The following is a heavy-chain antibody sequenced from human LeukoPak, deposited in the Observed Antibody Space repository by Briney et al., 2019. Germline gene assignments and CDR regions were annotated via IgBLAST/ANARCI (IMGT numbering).Heavy chain of an antibody. CDR2: INPYSGGT. Sequence: ASVKVSCKASGYTFTAYHMHGVRQAPGQGLEWMGWINPYSGGTNYAPKFQGRVTMTRDTSISTAYMELSSLRSDDTALYYCAKDVGSVRGVADNCLDPWRGGPLVTVSS. V-gene: IGHV1-2*02. D-gene: IGHD3-10*01. CDR3: AKDVGSVRGVADNCLDP. CDR1: GYTFTAYH. J-gene: IGHJ5*02.